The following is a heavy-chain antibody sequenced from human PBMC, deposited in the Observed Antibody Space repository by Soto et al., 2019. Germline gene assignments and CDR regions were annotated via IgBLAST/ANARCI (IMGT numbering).Heavy chain of an antibody. Sequence: PSETLSLTCSVSGDSISSHYWSWIRQPPGKGLEWIGYISYSGNSNYSPSPSLKSRVTMSIDTSKTQLSVRLTSVTAADTAVYYCVRHVYGPTYDHWGPGILVTVSS. V-gene: IGHV4-59*08. CDR2: ISYSGNS. J-gene: IGHJ4*02. D-gene: IGHD2-8*01. CDR1: GDSISSHY. CDR3: VRHVYGPTYDH.